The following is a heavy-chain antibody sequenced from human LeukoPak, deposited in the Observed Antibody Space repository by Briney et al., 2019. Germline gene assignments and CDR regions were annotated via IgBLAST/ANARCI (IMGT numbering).Heavy chain of an antibody. J-gene: IGHJ5*02. Sequence: GGSLRLSCAASGFTFSSYAMHWVRQAPGKGLEWVAVISYGGSNKYYADSVKGRFTISRDNSKNTLYLQMNSLRAEDTAVYYCAREVIAPAGTGFNWFDPWGQGTLVTVSS. CDR3: AREVIAPAGTGFNWFDP. V-gene: IGHV3-30*04. CDR1: GFTFSSYA. CDR2: ISYGGSNK. D-gene: IGHD6-13*01.